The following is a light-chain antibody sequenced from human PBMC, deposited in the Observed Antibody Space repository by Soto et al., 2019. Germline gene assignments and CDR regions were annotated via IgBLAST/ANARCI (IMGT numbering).Light chain of an antibody. Sequence: QSVLTQPPSASGTPGQRVTISCSGSSSNIGSNYVYWYQQLPGTAPKLLIYRNNQRPSGVPDRFSGSKSGTSASLAISGLRSEDEADYYSAAWDDSLSGPVFGGGTKLTV. J-gene: IGLJ3*02. CDR3: AAWDDSLSGPV. CDR2: RNN. V-gene: IGLV1-47*01. CDR1: SSNIGSNY.